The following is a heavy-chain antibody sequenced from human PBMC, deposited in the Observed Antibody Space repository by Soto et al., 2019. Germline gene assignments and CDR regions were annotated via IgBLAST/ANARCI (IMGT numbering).Heavy chain of an antibody. CDR2: IWYDGSNK. CDR1: GFTFSSYG. V-gene: IGHV3-33*01. Sequence: QVQLVESGGGVVQPGRSLRLSCAASGFTFSSYGMHWVRQAPGKGLEWVAVIWYDGSNKYYADSVKGRFTISRDNSKKPLYLQMNSLRAEDTAVYYCATYGSGSLQGWGQGTLVTVSS. CDR3: ATYGSGSLQG. J-gene: IGHJ4*02. D-gene: IGHD3-10*01.